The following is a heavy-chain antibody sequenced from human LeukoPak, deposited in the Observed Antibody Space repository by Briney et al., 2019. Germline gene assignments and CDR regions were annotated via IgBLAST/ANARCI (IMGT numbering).Heavy chain of an antibody. CDR3: ARDGAVAGTSKRYYYYGMDV. J-gene: IGHJ6*02. CDR1: GFTFSSYA. Sequence: PGGSLRLSCAASGFTFSSYAMHWVRQAPGKGLEWVAVISYDGSNKYYADSVKGRFTISRDNSKNTLYLQMNSLRAEDTAVYYCARDGAVAGTSKRYYYYGMDVWGQGTTVTVSS. CDR2: ISYDGSNK. V-gene: IGHV3-30-3*01. D-gene: IGHD6-19*01.